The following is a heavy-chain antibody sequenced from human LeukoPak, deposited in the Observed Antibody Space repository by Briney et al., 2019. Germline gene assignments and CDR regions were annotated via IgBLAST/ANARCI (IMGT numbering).Heavy chain of an antibody. Sequence: GGSLRLSCAASGFTFSSHWMHWVRQAPGKGLVGFSRIKSDGSSTTYPDSVKGRSTISRENAKNTVYLQMNSLRAGDPACYYCARVGGGYNYFDPWGQGGLVPVS. CDR2: IKSDGSST. V-gene: IGHV3-74*01. CDR1: GFTFSSHW. J-gene: IGHJ4*02. CDR3: ARVGGGYNYFDP. D-gene: IGHD5-24*01.